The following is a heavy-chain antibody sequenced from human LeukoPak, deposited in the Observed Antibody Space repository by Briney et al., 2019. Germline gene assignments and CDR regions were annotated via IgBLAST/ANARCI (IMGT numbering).Heavy chain of an antibody. CDR3: ASPRGEVTIFGVVINDAFDI. J-gene: IGHJ3*02. CDR1: GGSISSYY. D-gene: IGHD3-3*01. CDR2: VYYSGST. V-gene: IGHV4-59*08. Sequence: SETLSLTCTVSGGSISSYYWSWIRQPPGKGLEWIGYVYYSGSTNYNPSLKSRVTMSVDTSKNQFSLTLSSVTAADTAVYYCASPRGEVTIFGVVINDAFDIWGQGTMVTVSS.